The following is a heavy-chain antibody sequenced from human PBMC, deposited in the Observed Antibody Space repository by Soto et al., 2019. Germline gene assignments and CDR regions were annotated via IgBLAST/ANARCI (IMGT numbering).Heavy chain of an antibody. Sequence: PSDTLSLTCVVSGGSISRYYWSWIRQSPGKGLEWIGYIYNNGYTNYSPSLKGRVTMSLDTSKSQVSLNLTSVTAADTAVYYCARHVFPRGFKPEWYHWFDPWGPGTTVTVSP. V-gene: IGHV4-59*08. CDR3: ARHVFPRGFKPEWYHWFDP. D-gene: IGHD2-8*01. J-gene: IGHJ5*02. CDR1: GGSISRYY. CDR2: IYNNGYT.